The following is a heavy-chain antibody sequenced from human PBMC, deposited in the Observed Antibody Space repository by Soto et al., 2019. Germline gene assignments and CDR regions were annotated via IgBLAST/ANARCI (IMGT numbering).Heavy chain of an antibody. Sequence: ASVKVSCKASGYPFSNYGIHWVRQAPGQRLEWMGWINPGNGNTRYSRKFQGRVTITADESTSTAYMELSSLRSEDTAVYYCAAAGITMIVVPWAAFDIWGQGTMVTVSS. CDR3: AAAGITMIVVPWAAFDI. CDR2: INPGNGNT. CDR1: GYPFSNYG. J-gene: IGHJ3*02. D-gene: IGHD3-22*01. V-gene: IGHV1-3*01.